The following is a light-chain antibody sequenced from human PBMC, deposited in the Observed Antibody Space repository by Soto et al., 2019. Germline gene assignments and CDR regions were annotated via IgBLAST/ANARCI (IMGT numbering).Light chain of an antibody. CDR2: DAS. CDR1: QSISRW. J-gene: IGKJ5*01. CDR3: QQYNSFSLIT. V-gene: IGKV1-5*01. Sequence: DLQMPQSPSPPSASVGDPVTIPCRASQSISRWLAWYQQKPGKAPKILISDASILENGVPSRFSGTGSGTEFTLTISNLQPDDFATYFCQQYNSFSLITFGQGTRLEIK.